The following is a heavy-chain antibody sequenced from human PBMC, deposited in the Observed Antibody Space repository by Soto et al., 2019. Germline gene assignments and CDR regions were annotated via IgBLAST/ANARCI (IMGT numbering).Heavy chain of an antibody. V-gene: IGHV1-18*04. CDR1: GYTLTSYG. D-gene: IGHD2-2*01. CDR3: ARGCARYCSTTSCSVVDFDI. J-gene: IGHJ3*02. Sequence: ASVKVSCKASGYTLTSYGISWVRHAPGQGLEWMRWISAYSGNTNYAQKLQGRVTMTTDTSTSTAYMELRSLRSDDTAMYYCARGCARYCSTTSCSVVDFDIWGQGTIVTV. CDR2: ISAYSGNT.